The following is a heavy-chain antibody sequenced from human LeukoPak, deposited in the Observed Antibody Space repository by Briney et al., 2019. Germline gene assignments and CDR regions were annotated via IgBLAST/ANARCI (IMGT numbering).Heavy chain of an antibody. CDR2: INHSGST. J-gene: IGHJ4*02. Sequence: SETLSLTCAIYGGSFSGYYWSWIRQPPGKGLEWIGEINHSGSTNYNPSLKSRVTISVDTSKNQFSLKLSSVTAADTAVYYCARAAYGGSYHSDYWGQGTLVTVSS. D-gene: IGHD1-26*01. CDR1: GGSFSGYY. V-gene: IGHV4-34*01. CDR3: ARAAYGGSYHSDY.